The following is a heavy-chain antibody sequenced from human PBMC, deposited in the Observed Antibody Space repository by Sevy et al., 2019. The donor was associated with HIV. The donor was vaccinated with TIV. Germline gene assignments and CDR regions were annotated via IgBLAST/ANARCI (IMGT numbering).Heavy chain of an antibody. D-gene: IGHD2-21*02. Sequence: GGSLRLSCAASGFTFSSYAMSWVRQAPGKGLEWVSAISGSGGSTYYADSVKGRFTISRDNSKNTLYLKMNSLRAEDTAVYYCAPKRGIVVVTADADDAFDIWGQGTMVTVSS. J-gene: IGHJ3*02. CDR2: ISGSGGST. CDR1: GFTFSSYA. CDR3: APKRGIVVVTADADDAFDI. V-gene: IGHV3-23*01.